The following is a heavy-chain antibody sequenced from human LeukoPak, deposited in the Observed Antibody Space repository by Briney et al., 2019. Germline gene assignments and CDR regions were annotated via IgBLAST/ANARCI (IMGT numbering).Heavy chain of an antibody. J-gene: IGHJ4*02. Sequence: GESLKISCQGSGYSFTSYWIGWVRQMPGKGLEWMGIIYPGDSDTIYSPSLQGQVTISDDKSINTAYLHWSSLQASDTAMYYCAGSGLLWFGESFDYWGQGTLVTVSS. D-gene: IGHD3-10*01. CDR2: IYPGDSDT. CDR3: AGSGLLWFGESFDY. V-gene: IGHV5-51*01. CDR1: GYSFTSYW.